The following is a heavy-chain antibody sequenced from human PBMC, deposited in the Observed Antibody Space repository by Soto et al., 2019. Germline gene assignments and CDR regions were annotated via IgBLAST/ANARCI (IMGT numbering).Heavy chain of an antibody. V-gene: IGHV4-4*02. CDR3: ARDQGTHPGD. J-gene: IGHJ4*02. CDR1: GVSISSDNW. CDR2: IHHSGST. Sequence: QVQLQESGPGLVRPSGTVSLTCAVSGVSISSDNWWSWVRQPPGKALEWIGEIHHSGSTNYNPSLKRRVTMSVVPSKDLFSLTLNSVTAEDTAFYYCARDQGTHPGDWGQGTLVSVAS.